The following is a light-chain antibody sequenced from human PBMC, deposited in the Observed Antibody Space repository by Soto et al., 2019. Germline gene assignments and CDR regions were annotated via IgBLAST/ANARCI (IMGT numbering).Light chain of an antibody. CDR2: AAS. CDR1: QSISSH. CDR3: QQSYSTPPA. J-gene: IGKJ1*01. Sequence: DIPMTQSPSSLSASVGDRVTITCRASQSISSHLNWYQQKPGKAPTLLIYAASSLQSGVPLRFSGSGSGTDFTLTVSSLLPEDSATYFCQQSYSTPPAFGQGTKVEIK. V-gene: IGKV1-39*01.